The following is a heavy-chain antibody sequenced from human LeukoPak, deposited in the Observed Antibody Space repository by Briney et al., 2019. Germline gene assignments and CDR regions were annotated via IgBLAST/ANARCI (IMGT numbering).Heavy chain of an antibody. CDR2: IIPIFGTA. CDR1: GGTFSSYA. D-gene: IGHD2-2*02. CDR3: ASCSSTSCYTTYYYYYYYMDV. V-gene: IGHV1-69*05. Sequence: WASVKVSCKASGGTFSSYAISRVRQAPGQGLEWMGGIIPIFGTANYAQKFQGRVTITTDESTSTAYMGLSSLRSEDTAVYYCASCSSTSCYTTYYYYYYYMDVWGKGTTVTVSS. J-gene: IGHJ6*03.